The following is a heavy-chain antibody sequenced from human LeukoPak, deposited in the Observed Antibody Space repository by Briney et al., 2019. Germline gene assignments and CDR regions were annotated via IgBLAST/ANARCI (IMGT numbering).Heavy chain of an antibody. Sequence: SETLSLTWTVSGGSISSYYWSWIRQPPGKGLEWIGYIYYSGNTNYNPSLKSRVTISVDTSKNQFSLKLSSVTATDTAVYYCARQPGSSGWFYYFDYWGQGTLVTVSS. D-gene: IGHD6-19*01. CDR3: ARQPGSSGWFYYFDY. CDR1: GGSISSYY. V-gene: IGHV4-59*08. J-gene: IGHJ4*02. CDR2: IYYSGNT.